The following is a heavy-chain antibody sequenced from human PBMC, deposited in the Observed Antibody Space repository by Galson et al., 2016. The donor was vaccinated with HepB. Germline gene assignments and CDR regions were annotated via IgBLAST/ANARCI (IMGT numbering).Heavy chain of an antibody. J-gene: IGHJ4*02. V-gene: IGHV4-39*07. CDR1: GFTFRTYS. Sequence: LRLSCAASGFTFRTYSMTWVRQAPGKGLEWIGSIYYSGSTYYTPSLKSRVSISVDTSKNQFSLKLSSVTAADTAVYYCARDSPLKDSSSSIVDYWGQGTLITVSS. D-gene: IGHD6-6*01. CDR2: IYYSGST. CDR3: ARDSPLKDSSSSIVDY.